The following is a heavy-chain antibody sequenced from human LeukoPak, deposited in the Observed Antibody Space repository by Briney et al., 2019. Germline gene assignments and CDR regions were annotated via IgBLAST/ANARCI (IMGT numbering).Heavy chain of an antibody. D-gene: IGHD1-26*01. CDR1: GFTFSSCE. CDR3: AREWYSMDV. CDR2: ISSGGSTI. J-gene: IGHJ6*03. V-gene: IGHV3-48*03. Sequence: GGSLRLSCAASGFTFSSCEMNWVRQAPGKALEWVSYISSGGSTIYYADSVKGRFTISRDNAQNSLYLQINSLRAEDTAVYYCAREWYSMDVWGKGTTVTVSS.